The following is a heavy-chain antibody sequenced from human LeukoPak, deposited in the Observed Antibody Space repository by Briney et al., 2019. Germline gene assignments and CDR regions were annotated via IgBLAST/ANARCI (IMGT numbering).Heavy chain of an antibody. CDR1: GFTVSSNY. CDR3: ARSHSGSYVIGYFDY. CDR2: IYSGGST. V-gene: IGHV3-53*04. J-gene: IGHJ4*02. Sequence: PGGSLRLSCAASGFTVSSNYMSWVRQAPGKGLEWVSVIYSGGSTYYADSVKGRFTISRHNSKNTLYLQMNSLRAEDTAVYYCARSHSGSYVIGYFDYWGQGTLVTVSS. D-gene: IGHD1-26*01.